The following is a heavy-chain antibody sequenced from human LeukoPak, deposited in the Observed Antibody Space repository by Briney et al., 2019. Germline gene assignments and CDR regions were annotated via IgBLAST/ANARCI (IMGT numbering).Heavy chain of an antibody. Sequence: PGGSLRLSCGASGFTFSNYSMNWVRQAPGKGLEWVSSISKSSYDIYYADSVKGRFTISRDNAKKSLYLQMNSLTAEDTAVYYCFCGSRFVYHFDYWGQGTLVTVSS. V-gene: IGHV3-21*01. J-gene: IGHJ4*02. CDR2: ISKSSYDI. CDR3: FCGSRFVYHFDY. D-gene: IGHD6-13*01. CDR1: GFTFSNYS.